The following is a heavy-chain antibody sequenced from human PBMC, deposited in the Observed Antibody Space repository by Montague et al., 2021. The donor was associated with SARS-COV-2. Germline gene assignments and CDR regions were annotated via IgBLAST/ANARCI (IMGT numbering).Heavy chain of an antibody. CDR3: ARELLQFRGIFPYSYGMDV. Sequence: SLRLSCAISGFTFSSYEMNWVRQAPGKGLEWLSKISSSGTSIYYSDSLNGRFTISRDNAKNSLYLQMNSLRAEDTAVYYCARELLQFRGIFPYSYGMDVWGQGTPVTVSS. V-gene: IGHV3-48*03. D-gene: IGHD4-11*01. J-gene: IGHJ6*02. CDR1: GFTFSSYE. CDR2: ISSSGTSI.